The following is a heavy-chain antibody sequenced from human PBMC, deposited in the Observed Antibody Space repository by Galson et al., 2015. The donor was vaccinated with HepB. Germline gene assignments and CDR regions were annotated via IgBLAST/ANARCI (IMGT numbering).Heavy chain of an antibody. CDR1: GFILSNHD. CDR3: ARALFCTDSGCDQYLDV. D-gene: IGHD5-12*01. CDR2: ISRNGNIK. J-gene: IGHJ6*03. Sequence: SLRLSCAASGFILSNHDMNWVRQAPERGLEWVSVISRNGNIKFYADSVKDRFTISRDNSKGTLFLQMDNLGTEDTAVYYCARALFCTDSGCDQYLDVWGKGTTVTVSS. V-gene: IGHV3-23*01.